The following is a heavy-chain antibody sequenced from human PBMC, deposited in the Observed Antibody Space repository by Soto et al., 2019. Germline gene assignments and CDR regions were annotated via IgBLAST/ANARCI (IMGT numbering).Heavy chain of an antibody. Sequence: GSLRLSCAASGFTFSDYYMSWIRQAPGKGLEWVSYISSSGSTIYYADSVKGRFTISRDNAKNSLYLQMSSLRAEDTAVYYCARESLWFGANWFDPWGQGTLVTVSS. CDR2: ISSSGSTI. J-gene: IGHJ5*02. CDR3: ARESLWFGANWFDP. D-gene: IGHD3-10*01. CDR1: GFTFSDYY. V-gene: IGHV3-11*01.